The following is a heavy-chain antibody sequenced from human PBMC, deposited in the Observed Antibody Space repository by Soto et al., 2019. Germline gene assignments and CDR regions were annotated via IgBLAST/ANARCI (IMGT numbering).Heavy chain of an antibody. CDR2: IRSKANSYAT. J-gene: IGHJ4*02. CDR1: GFTFSGSA. V-gene: IGHV3-73*01. D-gene: IGHD1-20*01. Sequence: PWGSLRLSCAASGFTFSGSAMHCFRQSSGKGLEWVGRIRSKANSYATAYAASVKGRFTISRDDSKNTAYLQMNSLKTEDTAVYYCTKGYNWNDGPAGYWGQGTLVTVSS. CDR3: TKGYNWNDGPAGY.